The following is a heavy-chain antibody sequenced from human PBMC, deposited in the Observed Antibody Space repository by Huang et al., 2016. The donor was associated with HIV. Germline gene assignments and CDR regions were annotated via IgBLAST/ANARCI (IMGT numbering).Heavy chain of an antibody. CDR1: GYSFTHYG. V-gene: IGHV7-4-1*02. D-gene: IGHD3-10*01. J-gene: IGHJ4*02. CDR3: ARDSPYGSGRYCPLDF. Sequence: QVQLVQSGSELKKPGASVKVSCKASGYSFTHYGLNWVRQAPGQGLEWMGWIRTKTGNPNYAQGFTGRFVFSLNISVTTSYLEINSLKAEDTAVYYCARDSPYGSGRYCPLDFWGQGTLVTVSS. CDR2: IRTKTGNP.